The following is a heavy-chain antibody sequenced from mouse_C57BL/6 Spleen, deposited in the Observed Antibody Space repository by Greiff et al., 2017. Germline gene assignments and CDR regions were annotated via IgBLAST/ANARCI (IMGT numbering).Heavy chain of an antibody. CDR3: ARTSHSNLPPFAN. V-gene: IGHV1-62-3*01. Sequence: QVQLQQPGAELVKPGASVKLSCKASGYTFTSYWIHWVKQRPGRGLEWIGRIYPSSGGTKYNEKFKSKATLTVDKPSSTAYMQLRSLTSEDSAVCYCARTSHSNLPPFANWGQGTTVTVSS. D-gene: IGHD2-5*01. CDR2: IYPSSGGT. CDR1: GYTFTSYW. J-gene: IGHJ2*01.